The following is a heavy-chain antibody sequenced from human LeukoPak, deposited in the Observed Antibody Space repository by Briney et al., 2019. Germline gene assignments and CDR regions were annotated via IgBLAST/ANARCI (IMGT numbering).Heavy chain of an antibody. Sequence: ASVKVSCKASGGTFSSYAITWVRQAPGQGLEWMGGIIPIFGTANYAQKFQGRVTITADESTSTAYMELSRLTSEDTAVYYCARMSGYRSGDSCYGNNWFDPWGQGTLVTVSS. V-gene: IGHV1-69*01. J-gene: IGHJ5*02. CDR2: IIPIFGTA. CDR1: GGTFSSYA. D-gene: IGHD2-15*01. CDR3: ARMSGYRSGDSCYGNNWFDP.